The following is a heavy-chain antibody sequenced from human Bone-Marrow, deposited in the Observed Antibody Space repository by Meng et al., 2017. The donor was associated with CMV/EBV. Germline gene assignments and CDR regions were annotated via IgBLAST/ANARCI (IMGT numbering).Heavy chain of an antibody. CDR2: IRYDGSNK. J-gene: IGHJ6*02. CDR1: GFTFSSYG. CDR3: AKDDGPVVLARVIGVEYYGMDV. D-gene: IGHD3-22*01. Sequence: GASLKISCAASGFTFSSYGTHWVRQAPGKGLEWVAFIRYDGSNKYYADSVKGRFTISRDNSKNTLYLQMNSLRAEDTAVYYCAKDDGPVVLARVIGVEYYGMDVWGQGTTVTVSS. V-gene: IGHV3-30*02.